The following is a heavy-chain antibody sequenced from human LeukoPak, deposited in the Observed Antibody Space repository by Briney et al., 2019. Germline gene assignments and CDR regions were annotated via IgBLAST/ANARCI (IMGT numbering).Heavy chain of an antibody. J-gene: IGHJ5*02. V-gene: IGHV4-39*01. CDR1: GGSISSSGNY. CDR3: ARHEYSGSYYGLSWFDP. CDR2: IYYSGST. D-gene: IGHD1-26*01. Sequence: SETLSLTCTVSGGSISSSGNYWGWIRQPPGKGLEWIASIYYSGSTYYNPSLTSRVTISVDTSKNQLSLKLSSLTAADTAVYYCARHEYSGSYYGLSWFDPWGQGTLVTVSS.